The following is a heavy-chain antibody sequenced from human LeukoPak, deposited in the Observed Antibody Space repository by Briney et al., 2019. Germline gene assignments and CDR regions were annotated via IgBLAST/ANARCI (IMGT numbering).Heavy chain of an antibody. CDR3: ARQVVPAAPFDH. Sequence: SETLSLTCAVSGGSLSTDYWNWLRLPPGRGLEWIGNIYYTGSTNYNSSLKSRVTISVDTSKNQFSLKLTSVTAADTAVYYCARQVVPAAPFDHWGQGTLVTVSS. V-gene: IGHV4-59*08. D-gene: IGHD2-2*01. CDR1: GGSLSTDY. J-gene: IGHJ5*02. CDR2: IYYTGST.